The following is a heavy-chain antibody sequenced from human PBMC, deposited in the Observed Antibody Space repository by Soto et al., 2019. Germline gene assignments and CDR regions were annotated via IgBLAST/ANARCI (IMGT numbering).Heavy chain of an antibody. Sequence: VKGSYNACVYSFTHYGMSCVRQAPAQGLEWMGWISPYNRTTNYAQKPKGRVRMTTEIYTSTAYMELRRLRSDDTAVYYWARTGGIPAGRYGYWGQGTLVTVSS. J-gene: IGHJ4*02. CDR3: ARTGGIPAGRYGY. CDR2: ISPYNRTT. D-gene: IGHD6-6*01. CDR1: VYSFTHYG. V-gene: IGHV1-18*04.